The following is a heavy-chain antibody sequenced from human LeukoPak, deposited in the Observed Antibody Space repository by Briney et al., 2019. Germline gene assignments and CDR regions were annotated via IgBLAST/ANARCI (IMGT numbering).Heavy chain of an antibody. CDR3: AREGRQDYVYFDH. CDR2: INYSGST. CDR1: AGSISSYY. D-gene: IGHD4-17*01. Sequence: PSHTLSPTRTVAAGSISSYYWSSVRHPPGKGLEWIGYINYSGSTNYNPSLKSRVTMSVDTSKNQFSLKPSSVTAADTAMYYCAREGRQDYVYFDHWGQGSLGTVSS. J-gene: IGHJ4*02. V-gene: IGHV4-59*01.